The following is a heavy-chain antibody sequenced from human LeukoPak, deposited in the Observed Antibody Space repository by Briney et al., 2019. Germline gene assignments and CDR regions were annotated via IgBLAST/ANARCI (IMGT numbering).Heavy chain of an antibody. D-gene: IGHD3-9*01. V-gene: IGHV3-21*01. Sequence: PGGSLRLSCAASGFTFNTFNMNWVRQAPGKGLEWVSSIASGGDYIYYADSVKGRFTTSRDNAKNSLSLQLNSLRVEDTAVYYCARGHYDVLAASYKWTPDYWGQGTLVTVSS. CDR1: GFTFNTFN. CDR3: ARGHYDVLAASYKWTPDY. J-gene: IGHJ4*02. CDR2: IASGGDYI.